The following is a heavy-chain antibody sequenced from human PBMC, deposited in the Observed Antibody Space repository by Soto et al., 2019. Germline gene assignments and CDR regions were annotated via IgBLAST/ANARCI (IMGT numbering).Heavy chain of an antibody. D-gene: IGHD3-22*01. CDR3: ARDDYYDSSGYLAPLDY. J-gene: IGHJ4*02. Sequence: GVSLRVSWAASGCTFISYSMNWVRQAPGKGLEWVSSISSSSSYIYYADSVKGRFTISRDNAKNSLYLQMNSLRAEDTAVYYCARDDYYDSSGYLAPLDYWGQGTLVTVSS. CDR1: GCTFISYS. CDR2: ISSSSSYI. V-gene: IGHV3-21*01.